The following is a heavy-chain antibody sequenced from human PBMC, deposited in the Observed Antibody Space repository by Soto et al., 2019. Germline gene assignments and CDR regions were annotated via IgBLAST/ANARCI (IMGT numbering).Heavy chain of an antibody. Sequence: GESLKISCKGSGYSFTSYWIGWVRQMPGKGLEWMGIIYPGDSDTRYSPSFQGQVTISADKSISTAYLQWSSLKASDTAMYYCARVATPDYYYYYYMDVWGKGXTVTVSS. V-gene: IGHV5-51*01. CDR3: ARVATPDYYYYYYMDV. D-gene: IGHD5-12*01. CDR1: GYSFTSYW. J-gene: IGHJ6*03. CDR2: IYPGDSDT.